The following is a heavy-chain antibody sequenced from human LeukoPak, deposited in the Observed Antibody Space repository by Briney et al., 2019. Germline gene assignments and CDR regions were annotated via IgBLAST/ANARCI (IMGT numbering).Heavy chain of an antibody. CDR2: IYYSGST. CDR3: ARDGRSGSYYKLDY. Sequence: SETLSLTRTVSGGSISSDYWSWIRQPPGKGLEWIGYIYYSGSTSYNPSLKSRVTISVDTSKNQFSLKLSSVTAADTAVYYCARDGRSGSYYKLDYWGQGTLVTVSS. J-gene: IGHJ4*02. V-gene: IGHV4-59*12. CDR1: GGSISSDY. D-gene: IGHD3-3*01.